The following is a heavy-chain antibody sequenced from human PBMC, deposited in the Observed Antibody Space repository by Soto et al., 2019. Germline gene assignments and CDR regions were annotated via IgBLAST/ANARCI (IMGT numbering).Heavy chain of an antibody. V-gene: IGHV4-4*07. Sequence: SETLSLTCIVSGGSISEKYWNWVRQPPGKGLEWIGLIFANGHTDYNPSLKSRVTMSVDASKNQFSLRLTSMTAADTAVYYCVASLAASGINWLAPSGRGTLVSVS. J-gene: IGHJ5*02. CDR3: VASLAASGINWLAP. CDR2: IFANGHT. CDR1: GGSISEKY. D-gene: IGHD6-13*01.